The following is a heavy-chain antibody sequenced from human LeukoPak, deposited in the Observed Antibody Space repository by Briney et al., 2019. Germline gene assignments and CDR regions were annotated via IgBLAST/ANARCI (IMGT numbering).Heavy chain of an antibody. Sequence: ASVKVSCKASGYTFTDYYIHWVRQAPGQGLEWVGWINPDIGATNYAQKFQGRVTMTRDTSIVTAYMELGRLGSDDTAVYYCAVNQVDGTGIFDPWGQGTLVTVSS. V-gene: IGHV1-2*02. CDR1: GYTFTDYY. J-gene: IGHJ5*02. D-gene: IGHD1-14*01. CDR3: AVNQVDGTGIFDP. CDR2: INPDIGAT.